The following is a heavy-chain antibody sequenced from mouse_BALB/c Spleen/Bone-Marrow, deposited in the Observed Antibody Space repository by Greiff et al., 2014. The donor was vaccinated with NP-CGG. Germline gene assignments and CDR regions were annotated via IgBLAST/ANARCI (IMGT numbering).Heavy chain of an antibody. J-gene: IGHJ4*01. CDR1: GYTFTSFT. Sequence: VQLQQSGAELARPGASAKMSCKASGYTFTSFTIHWVKQRPGQGLEWIGYINPSSGYTNYNQNFKDKATLTADKSASTAYMQLTSLTSEDSAVYYCARRDYGPFYALDYWGQGTSVTVSS. CDR2: INPSSGYT. CDR3: ARRDYGPFYALDY. V-gene: IGHV1-4*01. D-gene: IGHD1-2*01.